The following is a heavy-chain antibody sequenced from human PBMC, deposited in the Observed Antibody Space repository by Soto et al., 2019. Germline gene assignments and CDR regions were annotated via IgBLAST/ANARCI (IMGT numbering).Heavy chain of an antibody. CDR1: GYTFTSYD. V-gene: IGHV1-8*01. Sequence: GSSVKVSCKASGYTFTSYDINWVRQATGQGLEWMGWMNPNSGNTGYAQKFQGGVTMTRNTYISTAYMELSSLRSEDTAVYYCARGLGHPGSKQLRREYYFDYWGQ. D-gene: IGHD6-6*01. CDR3: ARGLGHPGSKQLRREYYFDY. CDR2: MNPNSGNT. J-gene: IGHJ4*01.